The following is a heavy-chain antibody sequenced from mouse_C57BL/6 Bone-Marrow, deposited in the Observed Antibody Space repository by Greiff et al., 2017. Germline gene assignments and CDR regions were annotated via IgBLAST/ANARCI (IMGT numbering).Heavy chain of an antibody. CDR3: ARSPGRSYWYFDV. D-gene: IGHD1-1*01. CDR1: GYTFTSYW. Sequence: QVQLQQSGAELVKPGASVKLSCKASGYTFTSYWMQWVKQRPGQGLEWIGEIDPSDSYTNYNQKFKGKATLTVDTSSSTAYMQLSSLTSEDSAVYYCARSPGRSYWYFDVWGTGTTVTVSS. CDR2: IDPSDSYT. V-gene: IGHV1-50*01. J-gene: IGHJ1*03.